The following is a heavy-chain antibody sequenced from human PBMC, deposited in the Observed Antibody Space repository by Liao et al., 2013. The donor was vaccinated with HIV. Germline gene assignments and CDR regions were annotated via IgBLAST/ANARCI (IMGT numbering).Heavy chain of an antibody. D-gene: IGHD7-27*01. V-gene: IGHV4-39*07. Sequence: QVQLQESGPGLVKPSETLSLTCTVSGGSISSSSYYWGWLRQPPGNGLEWIASVYYDGTAYFTPSLKSRLSTSVDTSKNQYSLKLRSVTAADTGLYFCARGNWGLRAFDLWGQGTRVTVSS. CDR1: GGSISSSSYY. J-gene: IGHJ3*01. CDR3: ARGNWGLRAFDL. CDR2: VYYDGTA.